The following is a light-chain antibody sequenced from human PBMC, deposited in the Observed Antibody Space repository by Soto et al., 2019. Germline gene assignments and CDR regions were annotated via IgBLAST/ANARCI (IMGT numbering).Light chain of an antibody. CDR1: SSDVGAYKY. CDR3: SSYTMSNSRV. J-gene: IGLJ3*02. V-gene: IGLV2-14*01. Sequence: QSVLTQPASVSGSPGQLITISCIGTSSDVGAYKYVSWYQQHPGKAPKLIIYDVNNRPSGVSNRFSGSKSGNTASLTISGLQAEDEADYYCSSYTMSNSRVFGGGTKLTVL. CDR2: DVN.